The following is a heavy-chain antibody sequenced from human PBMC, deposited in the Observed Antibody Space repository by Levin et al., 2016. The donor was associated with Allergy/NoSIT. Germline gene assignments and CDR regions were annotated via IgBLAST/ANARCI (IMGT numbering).Heavy chain of an antibody. J-gene: IGHJ1*01. CDR1: GYTFTSYY. CDR2: INPSGDTT. D-gene: IGHD3-22*01. CDR3: ARGGLTRIVAGTDHFQL. V-gene: IGHV1-46*01. Sequence: ASVKVSCKASGYTFTSYYIHWVRQAPGQGLEWMGIINPSGDTTSYAQKFQGRVTMTRDTSTSTVYMELSSLRSEDTAVYYCARGGLTRIVAGTDHFQLWGQGTLVTVSS.